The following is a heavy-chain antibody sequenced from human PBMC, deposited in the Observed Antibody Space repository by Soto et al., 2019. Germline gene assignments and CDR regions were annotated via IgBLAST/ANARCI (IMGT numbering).Heavy chain of an antibody. D-gene: IGHD6-19*01. CDR3: ATSYTHSSGFGY. CDR1: GYTLTELS. V-gene: IGHV1-24*01. Sequence: GASVKVSCKVSGYTLTELSMHWVRQAPGKGLEWMGGFDPEDGETIYAQKFQGRVTMTEDTSTDTAYMELSSLRSEDTAVYYCATSYTHSSGFGYWGQGTLVTVSS. CDR2: FDPEDGET. J-gene: IGHJ4*02.